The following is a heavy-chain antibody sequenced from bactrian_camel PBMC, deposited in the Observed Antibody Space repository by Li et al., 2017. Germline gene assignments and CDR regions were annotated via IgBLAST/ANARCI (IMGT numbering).Heavy chain of an antibody. D-gene: IGHD5*01. Sequence: HVQLVESGGGSVQAGGSLRLSCTASGWTDRDYCMGWFSLAPGKGRERVAAIDSDGRTSYADSVKGRFTISRDSATNTLTLQMDSLKPEDTAMYYCAAAAGYGLTTPLAPSRYRYWGQGTQVTVS. CDR2: IDSDGRT. J-gene: IGHJ4*01. CDR3: AAAAGYGLTTPLAPSRYRY. CDR1: GWTDRDYC. V-gene: IGHV3S26*01.